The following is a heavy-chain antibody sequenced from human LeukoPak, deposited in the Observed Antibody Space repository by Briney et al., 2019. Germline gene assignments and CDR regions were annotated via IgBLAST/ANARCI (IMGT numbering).Heavy chain of an antibody. Sequence: ASAKVSCKASGYTFTSYYIHWVRLAPGQGLVWMGIINPSGSSTHYAQKFQGRVTMTRDTSTSTVYMDLGNLRSEDTAVYYCARFAHVYSAYDYWGQGTLVTVSS. CDR1: GYTFTSYY. CDR3: ARFAHVYSAYDY. CDR2: INPSGSST. D-gene: IGHD5-12*01. V-gene: IGHV1-46*01. J-gene: IGHJ4*02.